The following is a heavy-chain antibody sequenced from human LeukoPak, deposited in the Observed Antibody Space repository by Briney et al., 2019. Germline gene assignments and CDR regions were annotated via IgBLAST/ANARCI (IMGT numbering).Heavy chain of an antibody. J-gene: IGHJ5*02. CDR3: ARAGGRSWFDP. V-gene: IGHV1-2*02. Sequence: GASVKVSCKTSGYSFIDYYIHWVRQAPGQGLEWMGWINSNSADTNYAQNFQGRVTMTADTSMSTAYMELSRLTSDDTAVYYCARAGGRSWFDPWGQGTLVTVSS. CDR1: GYSFIDYY. CDR2: INSNSADT.